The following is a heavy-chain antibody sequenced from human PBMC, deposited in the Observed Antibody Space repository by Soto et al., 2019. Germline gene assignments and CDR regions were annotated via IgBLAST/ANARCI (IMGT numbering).Heavy chain of an antibody. CDR3: ARGGMWYLEEEFDY. CDR1: GFTFSSYW. CDR2: INSDGSST. Sequence: GGSLRLSCAASGFTFSSYWMHWVRQAPGKGLVWVSRINSDGSSTSYADSVKGRFTISRDNAKNTLYLQMNSLRAEDTAVYYCARGGMWYLEEEFDYWGQGTLVTVSS. D-gene: IGHD2-15*01. J-gene: IGHJ4*02. V-gene: IGHV3-74*01.